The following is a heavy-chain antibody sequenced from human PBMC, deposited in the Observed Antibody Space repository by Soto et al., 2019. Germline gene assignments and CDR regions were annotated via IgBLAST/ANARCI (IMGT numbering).Heavy chain of an antibody. CDR3: ARNRYCSGGSCYSGAFDI. D-gene: IGHD2-15*01. CDR1: GFTFSSYW. V-gene: IGHV3-74*01. J-gene: IGHJ3*02. Sequence: LRLSCAASGFTFSSYWMHWVRQAPGKGLVWVSRINSDGSSTSYADSVKGRFTISRDNAKNTLYLQMNSLRAEDTAVYYCARNRYCSGGSCYSGAFDIWGQGTMVTVSS. CDR2: INSDGSST.